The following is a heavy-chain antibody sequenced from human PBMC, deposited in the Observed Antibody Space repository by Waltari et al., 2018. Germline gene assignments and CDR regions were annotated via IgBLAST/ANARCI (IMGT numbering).Heavy chain of an antibody. CDR3: AREAFDY. Sequence: QVQLVQSGAEVKKPGASVKVSCKASGYTFTGYYMHWVRQAPGQGLEWRGWINPNRGSTSYAKKFQGWVTMTRDTSISTAYMELSRLRSDDTAVYYCAREAFDYWGQGTLVTVSS. V-gene: IGHV1-2*04. CDR2: INPNRGST. J-gene: IGHJ4*02. CDR1: GYTFTGYY.